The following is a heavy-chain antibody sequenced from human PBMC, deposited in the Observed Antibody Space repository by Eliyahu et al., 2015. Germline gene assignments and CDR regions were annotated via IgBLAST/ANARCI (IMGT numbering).Heavy chain of an antibody. J-gene: IGHJ4*02. D-gene: IGHD5-18*01. CDR2: IYYSGST. V-gene: IGHV4-39*01. Sequence: QLQLQESGPGLVKPSETLSLTCTVXGXXISSSXYYWGWIRQPPGKGLEWIGSIYYSGSTYYNPSLKSRVTISVDTSKNQFSLKLSSVTAADTAVYYCARRLVDTAMGHFDYWGQGTLVTVSS. CDR1: GXXISSSXYY. CDR3: ARRLVDTAMGHFDY.